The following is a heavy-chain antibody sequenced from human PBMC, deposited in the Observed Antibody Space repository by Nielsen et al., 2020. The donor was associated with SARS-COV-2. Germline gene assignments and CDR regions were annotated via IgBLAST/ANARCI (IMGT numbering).Heavy chain of an antibody. Sequence: GESLKISCAASEFTFGAYSMNWVRQAPGKGLEWVSSISSGSSYIYYADSVKGRFTISRDNAKNSLYLQMNSLRAEDTALYHCVVTDCSGGSRPDYWGQGTLVTVSS. CDR2: ISSGSSYI. V-gene: IGHV3-21*04. CDR1: EFTFGAYS. D-gene: IGHD2-15*01. J-gene: IGHJ4*02. CDR3: VVTDCSGGSRPDY.